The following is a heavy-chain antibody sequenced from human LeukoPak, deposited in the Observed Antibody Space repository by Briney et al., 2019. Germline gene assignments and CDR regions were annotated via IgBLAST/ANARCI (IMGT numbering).Heavy chain of an antibody. V-gene: IGHV1-69*13. Sequence: ASVKVSCKASGGTFSSYAISWVRQAPGQGLEWMGGIIPIFGTANYAQKFQGRVTITADESTSTAYMELSSLRSEDTAVYYCASTGLRWLQLTSPLYYFDYWGQGTLVTVSS. CDR1: GGTFSSYA. J-gene: IGHJ4*02. CDR3: ASTGLRWLQLTSPLYYFDY. CDR2: IIPIFGTA. D-gene: IGHD5-24*01.